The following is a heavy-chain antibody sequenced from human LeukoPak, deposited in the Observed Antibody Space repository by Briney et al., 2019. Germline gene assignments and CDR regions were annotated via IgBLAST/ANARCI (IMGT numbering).Heavy chain of an antibody. Sequence: PSETLSLTCTVSGGSLSSYYWSWIRQPPGKGLEWVGYIYYSGSTNYNPSLKSRVTISVDTSKNQFSLKLSSVTAADTAVYYCATARTSCSSSTCGMAFDIWGQGTMVTVSS. CDR3: ATARTSCSSSTCGMAFDI. CDR1: GGSLSSYY. CDR2: IYYSGST. D-gene: IGHD2-2*01. J-gene: IGHJ3*02. V-gene: IGHV4-59*08.